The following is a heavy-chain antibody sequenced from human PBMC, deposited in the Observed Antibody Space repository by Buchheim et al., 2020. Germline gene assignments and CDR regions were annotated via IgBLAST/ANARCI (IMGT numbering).Heavy chain of an antibody. CDR3: AKDVLGLLSAFDY. D-gene: IGHD3-10*01. CDR1: GFTFSSYG. V-gene: IGHV3-30*18. J-gene: IGHJ4*02. CDR2: ISYDGGSK. Sequence: QVQLVESGGGVVQPGRSLRLSCAASGFTFSSYGIHWVRQAPGKGLEWVSFISYDGGSKYYADSVKGRFTISRDNSKNTLYLQMNSLRADDTAVYYCAKDVLGLLSAFDYWGQGTL.